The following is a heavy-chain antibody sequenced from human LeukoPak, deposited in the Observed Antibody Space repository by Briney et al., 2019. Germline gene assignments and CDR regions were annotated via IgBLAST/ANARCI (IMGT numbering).Heavy chain of an antibody. CDR3: ARDAYYDGSGSSPNWFDP. J-gene: IGHJ5*02. CDR1: GYTFTSYY. V-gene: IGHV1-46*01. CDR2: INPSGGTT. Sequence: ASVKVSCKASGYTFTSYYMHWVRQAPGHGLEWMGIINPSGGTTNYAQKFQGRVTMTRDTSTSTVYMELSSLRSEDTAMYYCARDAYYDGSGSSPNWFDPWGQGILVTVSS. D-gene: IGHD3-22*01.